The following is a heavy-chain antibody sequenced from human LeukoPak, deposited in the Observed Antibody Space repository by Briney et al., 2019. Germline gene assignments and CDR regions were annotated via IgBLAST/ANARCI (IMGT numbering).Heavy chain of an antibody. D-gene: IGHD2-2*02. Sequence: SETLSLTCTVSGGSISSSSYYWGWIRQPPGKGLEWIGSIYYSGSTYYNPSLKSRVTISVDTSKNQFSLKLSSVTAADTAVYYCARTDCSSTSYYTRDEYYFDYWGQGTLVTVSS. CDR2: IYYSGST. J-gene: IGHJ4*02. CDR3: ARTDCSSTSYYTRDEYYFDY. V-gene: IGHV4-39*07. CDR1: GGSISSSSYY.